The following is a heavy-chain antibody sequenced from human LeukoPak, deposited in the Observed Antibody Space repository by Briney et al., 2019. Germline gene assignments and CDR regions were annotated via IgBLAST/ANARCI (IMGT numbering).Heavy chain of an antibody. V-gene: IGHV3-23*01. D-gene: IGHD1-26*01. CDR1: GFTFSSYA. CDR3: AKFIVGARFFDY. Sequence: GGSLRLSCAASGFTFSSYAMSWVRQAPGKGLEWVSAFSGSGGDTYYADSVKGRFTISRDNSKNTLYLQMNSLRAEDTAVYYCAKFIVGARFFDYWGQGTLVTVSS. J-gene: IGHJ4*02. CDR2: FSGSGGDT.